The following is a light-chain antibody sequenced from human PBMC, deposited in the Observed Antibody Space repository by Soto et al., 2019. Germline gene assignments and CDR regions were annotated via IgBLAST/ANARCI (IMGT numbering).Light chain of an antibody. CDR1: SSNIGSNT. V-gene: IGLV1-44*01. CDR3: AAWDDSLNGQWV. Sequence: QSVLTQPPSASGTPGQRVTISCSGSSSNIGSNTVDWYQQLPGTAPKLLIYSNNQRPSGVPDRVSGSKSGTSASLAISGLQSEDEADYYCAAWDDSLNGQWVFGGGTKLTVL. J-gene: IGLJ3*02. CDR2: SNN.